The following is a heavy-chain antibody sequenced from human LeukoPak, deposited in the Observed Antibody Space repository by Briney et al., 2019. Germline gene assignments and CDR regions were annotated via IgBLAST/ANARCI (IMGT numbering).Heavy chain of an antibody. CDR2: FHPEDGET. Sequence: ASVKVSCKVSGSMFTELSMHWVRQALGKGLEWMGGFHPEDGETIYAQKFQGRVTMTEDSSTDTAYMELSSLRSEDTAVYYCAIVLAVGVVDWFDPWGQGTLVTVSS. J-gene: IGHJ5*02. V-gene: IGHV1-24*01. D-gene: IGHD6-19*01. CDR1: GSMFTELS. CDR3: AIVLAVGVVDWFDP.